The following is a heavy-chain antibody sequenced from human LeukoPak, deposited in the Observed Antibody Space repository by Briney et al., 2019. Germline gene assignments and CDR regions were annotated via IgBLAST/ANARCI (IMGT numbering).Heavy chain of an antibody. CDR1: GFAFSIYG. CDR2: IWNDGSDQ. Sequence: GGSLRLSCATSGFAFSIYGMNWVRRAPGKGLEWVAIIWNDGSDQYYSDSVKGRFSISRDNSKNTLYLQMNSLRAEDTAVYYCAKDRYCTSATCQGFDVWGQGTMVSVSS. V-gene: IGHV3-33*03. J-gene: IGHJ3*01. D-gene: IGHD2-2*01. CDR3: AKDRYCTSATCQGFDV.